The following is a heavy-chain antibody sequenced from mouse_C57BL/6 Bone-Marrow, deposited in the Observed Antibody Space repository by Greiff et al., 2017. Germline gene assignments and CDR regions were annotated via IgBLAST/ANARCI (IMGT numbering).Heavy chain of an antibody. Sequence: QVQLQQSGAELVKPGASVKLSCKASGYIFTEYTIHWVKQRSGRGLEWIGWFYPGSGSIKYNERFKDKDTLTADKSSNTVYMELSRLTSEDSAVYFCARHETYYDYEGYFDYWGRGTTLTVSS. CDR1: GYIFTEYT. D-gene: IGHD2-4*01. CDR2: FYPGSGSI. V-gene: IGHV1-62-2*01. J-gene: IGHJ2*01. CDR3: ARHETYYDYEGYFDY.